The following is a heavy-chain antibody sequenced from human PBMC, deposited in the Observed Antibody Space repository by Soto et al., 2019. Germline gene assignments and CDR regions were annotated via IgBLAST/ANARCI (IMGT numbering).Heavy chain of an antibody. CDR1: GFPFSSYW. CDR3: GRGGSDSPMAPGY. Sequence: SLRLSCAASGFPFSSYWMHWVRQAPGKGLVWVSRINPDGSATNYADSVKGRFTISRDNAKNTLYLQMNSLRAEDTAVFYCGRGGSDSPMAPGYWGQGTLVTVSS. CDR2: INPDGSAT. V-gene: IGHV3-74*01. J-gene: IGHJ4*02. D-gene: IGHD5-18*01.